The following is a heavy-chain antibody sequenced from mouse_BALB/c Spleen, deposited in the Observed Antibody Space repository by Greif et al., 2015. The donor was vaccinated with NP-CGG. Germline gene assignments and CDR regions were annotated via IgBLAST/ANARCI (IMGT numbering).Heavy chain of an antibody. J-gene: IGHJ2*01. V-gene: IGHV1S81*02. CDR3: TRGRRRGFDF. CDR1: GYTFISYY. Sequence: QVQLQQPGAELVKPGASVKLSCKASGYTFISYYMYWVKQRPGQGLEWIGEINPSNGVANLNEKFKSKATLTVDKSSSTAYMQLSSLTSEDSAVYFCTRGRRRGFDFWGQGTTLTVSS. CDR2: INPSNGVA. D-gene: IGHD1-2*01.